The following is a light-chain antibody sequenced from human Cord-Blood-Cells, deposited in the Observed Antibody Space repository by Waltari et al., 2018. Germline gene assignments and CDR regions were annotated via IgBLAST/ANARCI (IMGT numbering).Light chain of an antibody. CDR1: SSDLGGYNY. Sequence: QSALTQPPSASGSPGQSVTIPCTGTSSDLGGYNYVPWYQQHPGKAPKLMIYEVSKRPSGVPDRFSGSKSGNTASLTVSGLQAEDEADYYCSSYAGSNNYVFGTGTKVTVL. CDR3: SSYAGSNNYV. CDR2: EVS. J-gene: IGLJ1*01. V-gene: IGLV2-8*01.